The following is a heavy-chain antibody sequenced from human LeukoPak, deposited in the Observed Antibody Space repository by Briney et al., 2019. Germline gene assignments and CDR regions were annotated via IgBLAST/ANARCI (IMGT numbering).Heavy chain of an antibody. J-gene: IGHJ3*02. V-gene: IGHV4-34*01. CDR1: GGSFSGYY. Sequence: SETLSLTCAVYGGSFSGYYWSWIRQPPGKGLEWIGEINHSGSTNYNPSLKSRVTISVDTSKNQFSLKLSSVTAADTAVYYCARSELTVDVFDIWGQGKRVTVSS. CDR3: ARSELTVDVFDI. D-gene: IGHD1-7*01. CDR2: INHSGST.